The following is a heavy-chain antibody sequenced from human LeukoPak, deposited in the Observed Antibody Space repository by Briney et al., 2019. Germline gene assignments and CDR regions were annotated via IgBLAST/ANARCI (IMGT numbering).Heavy chain of an antibody. CDR2: INHSGST. J-gene: IGHJ4*02. V-gene: IGHV4-34*01. D-gene: IGHD3-22*01. Sequence: PSETLSLTCAVYGGSFSGYYWSWIRQPPGKGLEWIGEINHSGSTNYNPSLKSRVTISVDTSKNQFSLKLSSVTAADMAVYYCARGGRHYYDSSGYYFPDHWGQGTLVTVSS. CDR1: GGSFSGYY. CDR3: ARGGRHYYDSSGYYFPDH.